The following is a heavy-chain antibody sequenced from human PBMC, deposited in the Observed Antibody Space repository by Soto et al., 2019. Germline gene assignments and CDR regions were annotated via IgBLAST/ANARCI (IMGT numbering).Heavy chain of an antibody. CDR1: GFTFSSYG. D-gene: IGHD3-22*01. J-gene: IGHJ4*02. CDR2: IWYDGSNK. V-gene: IGHV3-33*01. Sequence: GGSLRLSCAASGFTFSSYGMHWVRQAPGKGLEWVAVIWYDGSNKYYADSVKGRFTISRDNSKNTLYLQMNSLRAEDTAVYYCARDSWGYYDSSGYYYDYWGQGTLVTISS. CDR3: ARDSWGYYDSSGYYYDY.